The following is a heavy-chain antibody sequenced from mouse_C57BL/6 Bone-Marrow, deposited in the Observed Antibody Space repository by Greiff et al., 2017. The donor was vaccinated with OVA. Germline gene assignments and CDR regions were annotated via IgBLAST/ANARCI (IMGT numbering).Heavy chain of an antibody. CDR2: IHPSDSDN. CDR1: GYTFTSYW. D-gene: IGHD2-1*01. CDR3: ALYGNPYYAMDY. Sequence: QVQLQQSGAELARPGASVKVSCKASGYTFTSYWMHWVKQRPGQGLEWIGRIHPSDSDNNYNQKFKGKATLTVDKSSSTAYMQLSSLKSEDSAVYYGALYGNPYYAMDYWGQGASVTVSS. V-gene: IGHV1-74*01. J-gene: IGHJ4*01.